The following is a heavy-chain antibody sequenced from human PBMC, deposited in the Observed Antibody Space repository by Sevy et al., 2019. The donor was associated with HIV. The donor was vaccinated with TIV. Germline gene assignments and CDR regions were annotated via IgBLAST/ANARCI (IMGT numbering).Heavy chain of an antibody. J-gene: IGHJ4*02. CDR2: ISYDGGTK. D-gene: IGHD6-13*01. CDR3: ARDDGYSINWYPGY. CDR1: GFTFSTYA. V-gene: IGHV3-30*04. Sequence: GGSLRLSCAASGFTFSTYAMHWVRQAPGKGLEWVAVISYDGGTKYYADSVKGRFTISRDNSENTLYVQMNSLRAEDTAVYYCARDDGYSINWYPGYWGQGTLVTVSS.